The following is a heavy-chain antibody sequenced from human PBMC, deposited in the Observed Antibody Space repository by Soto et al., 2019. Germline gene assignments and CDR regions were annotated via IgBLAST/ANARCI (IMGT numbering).Heavy chain of an antibody. CDR2: MNPNSGNT. Sequence: QVQLVQSGAEVKKPGASVKVSCKASGYTFTSYDINWVRQATGQGLEWMGWMNPNSGNTGYAQKFQGRDTMTRNTSISTAYMELSSLRSEYTAVYYCARRGYSSSWYYYYYYGMDVWGQGTTVTVSS. CDR1: GYTFTSYD. V-gene: IGHV1-8*01. D-gene: IGHD6-13*01. CDR3: ARRGYSSSWYYYYYYGMDV. J-gene: IGHJ6*02.